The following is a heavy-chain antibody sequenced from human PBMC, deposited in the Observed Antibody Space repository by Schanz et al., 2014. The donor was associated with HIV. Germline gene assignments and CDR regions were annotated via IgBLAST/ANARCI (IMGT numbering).Heavy chain of an antibody. V-gene: IGHV1-2*02. Sequence: QVQLVQSGAEVKKPGASVTVSCKASAYSFSGYYIHWVRQAPGQGLEWMGWINSDNGTNYAQEFQGRVTMTRDTSTSTVSMQLSSLTSDDTAVYYCARGDILTGLYPYYFDSWGQGTLVTVSS. CDR1: AYSFSGYY. J-gene: IGHJ4*02. CDR3: ARGDILTGLYPYYFDS. CDR2: INSDNGT. D-gene: IGHD3-9*01.